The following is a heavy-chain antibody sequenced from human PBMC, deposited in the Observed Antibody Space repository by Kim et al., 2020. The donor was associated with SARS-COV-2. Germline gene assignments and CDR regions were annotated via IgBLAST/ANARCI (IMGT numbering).Heavy chain of an antibody. CDR3: ARLLDYGDYYFDY. V-gene: IGHV5-51*01. Sequence: YSPSFQGQVTISADKSISTAYLQWSSLKASDTAMYYCARLLDYGDYYFDYWGQGTLVTVSS. D-gene: IGHD4-17*01. J-gene: IGHJ4*02.